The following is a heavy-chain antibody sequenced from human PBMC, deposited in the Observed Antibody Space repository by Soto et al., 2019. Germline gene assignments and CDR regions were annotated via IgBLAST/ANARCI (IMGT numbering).Heavy chain of an antibody. V-gene: IGHV4-34*01. Sequence: PSETLNLSCDFDGLSLGGYCWSLIRPPPGKGLEWIGEINHSGSTNYNPSLKSRVTISVDTSKNQFSLKLSSVTAADTAVYYCARDHITMVRGVIPTYYYYGMDVWGQGTTVTVS. D-gene: IGHD3-10*01. CDR1: GLSLGGYC. CDR3: ARDHITMVRGVIPTYYYYGMDV. J-gene: IGHJ6*02. CDR2: INHSGST.